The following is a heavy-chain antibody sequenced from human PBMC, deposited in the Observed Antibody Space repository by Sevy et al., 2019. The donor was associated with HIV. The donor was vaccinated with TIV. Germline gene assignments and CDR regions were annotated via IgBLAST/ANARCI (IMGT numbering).Heavy chain of an antibody. CDR2: ISSSSNYI. CDR1: GFTFSRSS. CDR3: ARDKREAYFDGSTSSDAFDI. J-gene: IGHJ3*02. Sequence: GGCLRLSCAGSGFTFSRSSMNWVHQAPGKGLEWVSSISSSSNYIYYADSVKGRFTISIDNAKNSLLLLMNSLRAEDTAVYYCARDKREAYFDGSTSSDAFDIWGQGTLVTVSS. V-gene: IGHV3-21*01. D-gene: IGHD3-22*01.